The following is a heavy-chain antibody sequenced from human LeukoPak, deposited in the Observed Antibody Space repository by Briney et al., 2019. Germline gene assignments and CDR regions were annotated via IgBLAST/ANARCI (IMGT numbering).Heavy chain of an antibody. V-gene: IGHV3-23*01. CDR1: GFTFSSYG. D-gene: IGHD2-15*01. J-gene: IGHJ4*02. CDR3: AKDPSVAATLDY. CDR2: ISGSGGST. Sequence: HPGGSLRLSCAASGFTFSSYGMSWVRQAPGKGLEWVSAISGSGGSTYYADSVKGRFTISRDNSKNTLYLQMNSLRAEDTAVYYCAKDPSVAATLDYWGQGTLVTVSS.